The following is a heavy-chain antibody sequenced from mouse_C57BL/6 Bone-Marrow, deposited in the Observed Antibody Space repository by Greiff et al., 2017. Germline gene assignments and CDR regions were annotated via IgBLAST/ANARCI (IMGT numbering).Heavy chain of an antibody. Sequence: VQLQQPGAELVRPGSSVKLSCKASGYTFTSYWMHWVKQRPIQGLEWIGNIDPSDSETHYNQKFKDKATLTVDKSSSTAYMQLSSLTSEDSAVYYCAGGIYYGSSYWYFDVWGTGTTVTVSS. V-gene: IGHV1-52*01. CDR1: GYTFTSYW. CDR2: IDPSDSET. CDR3: AGGIYYGSSYWYFDV. J-gene: IGHJ1*03. D-gene: IGHD1-1*01.